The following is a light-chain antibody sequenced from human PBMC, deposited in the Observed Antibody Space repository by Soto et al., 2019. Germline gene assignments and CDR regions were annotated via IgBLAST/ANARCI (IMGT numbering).Light chain of an antibody. Sequence: DIQMTQSPSSLSASFGDRVTITRRASQGIGVYLAWFQQKPGNAPKLLIYAASTLQSGAPSRFSGSGSGTDFTLTISSLQPEDVATYYCQKYNSAPLTFGGGTKVDIK. CDR3: QKYNSAPLT. V-gene: IGKV1-27*01. CDR1: QGIGVY. CDR2: AAS. J-gene: IGKJ4*01.